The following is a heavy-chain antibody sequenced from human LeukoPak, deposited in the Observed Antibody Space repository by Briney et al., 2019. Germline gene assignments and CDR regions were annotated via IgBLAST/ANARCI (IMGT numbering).Heavy chain of an antibody. J-gene: IGHJ4*02. D-gene: IGHD5-12*01. CDR2: MNPNSGNT. Sequence: ASVKVSCKASGYTFTSYDINWVRQATGQGLEWMGWMNPNSGNTGYAQKFQGRVIMTRNTSISTAYMELSSLRSEDTAVYYCARGWLRLRGLGYWGQGTLVTVSS. CDR1: GYTFTSYD. V-gene: IGHV1-8*01. CDR3: ARGWLRLRGLGY.